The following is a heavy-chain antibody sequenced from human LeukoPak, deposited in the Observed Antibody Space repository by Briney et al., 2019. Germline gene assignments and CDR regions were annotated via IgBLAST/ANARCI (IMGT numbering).Heavy chain of an antibody. D-gene: IGHD5-18*01. Sequence: SVKVSCKASGGTFSSYAISWVRQAPGQGLEWMGGIIPIFGTANYAQKFQGRVTITTDESTSTAYMELSSLRSEDTAVYYCARSRGYSYGAIDYWGQGTLVTVSS. V-gene: IGHV1-69*05. CDR3: ARSRGYSYGAIDY. J-gene: IGHJ4*02. CDR2: IIPIFGTA. CDR1: GGTFSSYA.